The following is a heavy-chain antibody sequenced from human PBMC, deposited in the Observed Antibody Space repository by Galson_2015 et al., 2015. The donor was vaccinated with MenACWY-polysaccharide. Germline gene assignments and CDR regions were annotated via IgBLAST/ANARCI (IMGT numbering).Heavy chain of an antibody. CDR2: ITNTQTRI. CDR1: GFNFNDYN. Sequence: SLRLSCAASGFNFNDYNMNWVPQAPGKGLEWVATITNTQTRIYYADSVKGRFTISRDNANNSLSLQMNSLRAEDTAVYYCARDSRQIAVGDWFDPWGQGTLVTVSS. V-gene: IGHV3-21*01. J-gene: IGHJ5*02. D-gene: IGHD6-19*01. CDR3: ARDSRQIAVGDWFDP.